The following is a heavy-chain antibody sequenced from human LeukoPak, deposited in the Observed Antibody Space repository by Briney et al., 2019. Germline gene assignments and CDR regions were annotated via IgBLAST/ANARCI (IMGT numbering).Heavy chain of an antibody. CDR2: IKQDGSEK. J-gene: IGHJ5*02. V-gene: IGHV3-7*01. CDR1: GFTFSSYA. CDR3: ARARLGYSYGS. Sequence: GSLRLSCAASGFTFSSYAMSWVRQAPGKGLEWVANIKQDGSEKYYVDSVKGRFTISRDNAKNSLHLQMNSLRAEDTAVYYCARARLGYSYGSWGQGTLVTVSS. D-gene: IGHD5-18*01.